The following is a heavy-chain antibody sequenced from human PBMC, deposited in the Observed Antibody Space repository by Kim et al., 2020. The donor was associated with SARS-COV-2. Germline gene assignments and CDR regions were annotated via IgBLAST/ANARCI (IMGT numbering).Heavy chain of an antibody. D-gene: IGHD1-26*01. CDR1: GGSISSGGYY. J-gene: IGHJ4*02. CDR3: ARDLRGPYSGSYFNS. V-gene: IGHV4-31*03. Sequence: SETLSLTCTVSGGSISSGGYYWSWIRQHPGKGLEWIGYIYYSGSTYYNPSLKSRVTISVDTSKNQFSLKLSSVTAADTAVYYCARDLRGPYSGSYFNSWGQGTLVTVSS. CDR2: IYYSGST.